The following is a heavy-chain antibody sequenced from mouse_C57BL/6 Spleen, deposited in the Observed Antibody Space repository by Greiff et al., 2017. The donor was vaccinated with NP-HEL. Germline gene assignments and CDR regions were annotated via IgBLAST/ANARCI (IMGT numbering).Heavy chain of an antibody. CDR2: ISYDGSN. CDR1: GYSITSGYY. Sequence: EVKLMESGPGLVKPSQSLSLTCSVTGYSITSGYYWNWIRQFPGNKLEWMGYISYDGSNNYNPSLKNRISITRDTSKNQFFLKLNSVTTEDTATYYCAREGDWFAYWGQGTLVTVSA. V-gene: IGHV3-6*01. CDR3: AREGDWFAY. J-gene: IGHJ3*01.